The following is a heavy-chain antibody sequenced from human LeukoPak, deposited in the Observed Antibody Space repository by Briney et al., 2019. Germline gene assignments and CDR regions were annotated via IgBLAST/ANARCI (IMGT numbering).Heavy chain of an antibody. Sequence: ASVKVSCKASGYSFADYYMHWVRQAPGQGLEWMGWINPNSGGTNYAQKFQGRVTMTRDTSISTAYMELSRLRSDDTAVYYCAREEAHGYSYGFDYWGQGTLVTVSS. CDR1: GYSFADYY. CDR2: INPNSGGT. CDR3: AREEAHGYSYGFDY. V-gene: IGHV1-2*02. J-gene: IGHJ4*02. D-gene: IGHD5-18*01.